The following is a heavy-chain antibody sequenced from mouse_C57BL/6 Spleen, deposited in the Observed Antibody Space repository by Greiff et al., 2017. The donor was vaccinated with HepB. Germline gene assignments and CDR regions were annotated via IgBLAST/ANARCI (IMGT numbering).Heavy chain of an antibody. CDR3: TTPITTVVAPPFAY. CDR2: IDPEDGDT. V-gene: IGHV14-1*01. J-gene: IGHJ3*01. Sequence: DVQLQESGAELVRPGASVKLSCTASGFNIKDYYMHWVKQRPEQGLEWIGRIDPEDGDTEYAPKFQGKATMTADTSSNTAYLQLSSLTSEDTAVYYCTTPITTVVAPPFAYWGQGTLVTVSA. CDR1: GFNIKDYY. D-gene: IGHD1-1*01.